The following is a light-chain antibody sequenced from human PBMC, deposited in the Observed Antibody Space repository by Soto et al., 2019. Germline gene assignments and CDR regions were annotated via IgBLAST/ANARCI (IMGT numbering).Light chain of an antibody. CDR1: TSNIGSKY. CDR2: RSN. CDR3: AAWDDSLSGPV. J-gene: IGLJ3*02. Sequence: QAVVTQPPSASGTPGQRVSISCSGGTSNIGSKYVYWYQQLPGTAPKLLIYRSNQRAAGVPDRFSGSKSGTSASLGISGLRSEDEGDYYCAAWDDSLSGPVFGGGTKVTVL. V-gene: IGLV1-47*01.